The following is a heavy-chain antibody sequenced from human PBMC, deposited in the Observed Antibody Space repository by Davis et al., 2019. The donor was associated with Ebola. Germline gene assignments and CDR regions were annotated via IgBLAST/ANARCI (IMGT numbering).Heavy chain of an antibody. J-gene: IGHJ4*02. Sequence: GESLKISCAAPGITFTRYWMHWVRQVPGKGLVWLSRINSDGSSTIYADSVRGRFTISRDNAKSTLYLQMNSLRPEDTAVYYCATHEGATRGGPFDYWGQGTLVTVSS. CDR2: INSDGSST. CDR3: ATHEGATRGGPFDY. D-gene: IGHD3-16*01. V-gene: IGHV3-74*01. CDR1: GITFTRYW.